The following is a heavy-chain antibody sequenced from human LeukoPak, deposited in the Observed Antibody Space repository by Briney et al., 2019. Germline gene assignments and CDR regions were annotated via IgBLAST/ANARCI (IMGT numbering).Heavy chain of an antibody. CDR1: GFTVRSNY. V-gene: IGHV3-30*03. D-gene: IGHD6-13*01. CDR2: ISYDGSNK. J-gene: IGHJ3*02. Sequence: GGSLRLSCAASGFTVRSNYMSWVRQAPGKGLEWVAVISYDGSNKYYADSVKGRFTISRDNSKNTLYLQMNSLRAEDTAVYYCARTLTARYSSSWYYGDAAFDIWGQGTMVTGSS. CDR3: ARTLTARYSSSWYYGDAAFDI.